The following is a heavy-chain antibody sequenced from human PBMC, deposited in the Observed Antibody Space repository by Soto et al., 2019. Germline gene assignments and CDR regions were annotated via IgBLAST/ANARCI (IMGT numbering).Heavy chain of an antibody. CDR2: ISSSSSYI. D-gene: IGHD2-2*01. J-gene: IGHJ4*02. CDR3: ARDPRSVVVSAATDY. Sequence: PGGSLRLSCAASGFNLSSYSMNWVRQVPGKGLEWVSSISSSSSYIYYADSVKGRFTISRDNAKNSLYLQMNSLRAEDTAVYYCARDPRSVVVSAATDYWAQGTLVTVSS. CDR1: GFNLSSYS. V-gene: IGHV3-21*01.